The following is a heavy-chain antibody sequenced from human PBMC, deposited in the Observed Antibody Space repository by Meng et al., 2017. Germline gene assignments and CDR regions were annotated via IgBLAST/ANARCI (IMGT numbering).Heavy chain of an antibody. D-gene: IGHD4-17*01. CDR3: ARDRRTSDYASAFDI. CDR1: GFTFSSYS. Sequence: GGSLRLSCAASGFTFSSYSMNWVRQAPGKGLEWVSSISSSSSYIYYADSVKGRFTISRDNAKNSLYLQMNSLRAEDTAVYYCARDRRTSDYASAFDIWGQGTMVTVS. V-gene: IGHV3-21*01. J-gene: IGHJ3*02. CDR2: ISSSSSYI.